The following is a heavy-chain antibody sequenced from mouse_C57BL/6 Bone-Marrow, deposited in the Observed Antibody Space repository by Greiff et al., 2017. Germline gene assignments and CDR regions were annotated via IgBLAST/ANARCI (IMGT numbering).Heavy chain of an antibody. D-gene: IGHD1-1*01. CDR3: TTEYYGSSSYYYAMDY. CDR1: GFNIKDDY. J-gene: IGHJ4*01. Sequence: EVQLQQSGAELVRPGASVKLSCTASGFNIKDDYMHWVKQRPEQGLEWIGWIDPENGDTEYASKFQGKATITADTSSNTAYLQLSSLTSEDTAVYYCTTEYYGSSSYYYAMDYWGQGTSVTVSS. CDR2: IDPENGDT. V-gene: IGHV14-4*01.